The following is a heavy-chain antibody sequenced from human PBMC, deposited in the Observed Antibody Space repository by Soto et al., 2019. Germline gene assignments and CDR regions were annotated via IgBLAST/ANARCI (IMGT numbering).Heavy chain of an antibody. Sequence: SETLSLTCSVSGYSVSSSDYYWAWIRQPPGKGLEWIGSMLYSGLTYYNPSLKSRVTLSVDTSKNQFSVRLNSVTASDTAGYYCAPLSVSLSGPYGIHVWGQGTTVTVSS. V-gene: IGHV4-39*01. J-gene: IGHJ6*02. CDR2: MLYSGLT. CDR3: APLSVSLSGPYGIHV. CDR1: GYSVSSSDYY. D-gene: IGHD2-15*01.